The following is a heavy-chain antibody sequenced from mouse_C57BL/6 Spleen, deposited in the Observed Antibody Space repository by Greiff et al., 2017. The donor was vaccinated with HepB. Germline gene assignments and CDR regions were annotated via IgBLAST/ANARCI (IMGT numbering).Heavy chain of an antibody. CDR1: GYAFSSSW. D-gene: IGHD2-3*01. CDR3: ARLYDGSAWFAY. V-gene: IGHV1-82*01. Sequence: VQLQQSGPELVKPGASVKISCKASGYAFSSSWMNWVKQRPGKGLEWIGRIYPGDGDTNYNGKFKGKATLTADKSSSTAYMQLSSLTSEDSAVYFCARLYDGSAWFAYWGHRTLVTVSA. CDR2: IYPGDGDT. J-gene: IGHJ3*01.